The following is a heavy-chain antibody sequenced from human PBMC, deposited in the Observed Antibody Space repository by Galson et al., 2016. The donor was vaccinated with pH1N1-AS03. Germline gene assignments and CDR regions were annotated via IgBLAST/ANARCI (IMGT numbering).Heavy chain of an antibody. D-gene: IGHD4-17*01. CDR1: GGSISSSSYY. J-gene: IGHJ5*02. V-gene: IGHV4-39*01. Sequence: ETLSLTCTVSGGSISSSSYYWGWIRQPPGKGLEWIGSIYYSGSTYYNPSLKSRVTISVDTPKNQFSLKLSSVTAADTAVYYCARRVYGDYVNWFDPWGQGTLVTVSS. CDR3: ARRVYGDYVNWFDP. CDR2: IYYSGST.